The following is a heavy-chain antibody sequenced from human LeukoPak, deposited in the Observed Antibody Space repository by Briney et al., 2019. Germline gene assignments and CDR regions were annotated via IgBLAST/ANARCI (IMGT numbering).Heavy chain of an antibody. V-gene: IGHV1-69*05. Sequence: GASVKVSCKASGGTFSSYAISWVRQAPGQGLEWMGGIIPIFGTANYAQKFQGRVTITTDESTSTAYMELSSLRSEDTAVYYCARGFWSGYNSWDFDYWGQGTLVTVSS. CDR2: IIPIFGTA. J-gene: IGHJ4*02. CDR1: GGTFSSYA. CDR3: ARGFWSGYNSWDFDY. D-gene: IGHD3-3*01.